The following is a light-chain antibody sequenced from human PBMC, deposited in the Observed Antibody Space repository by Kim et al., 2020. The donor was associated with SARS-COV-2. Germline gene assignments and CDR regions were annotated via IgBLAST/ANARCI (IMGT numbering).Light chain of an antibody. J-gene: IGKJ3*01. V-gene: IGKV1-39*01. Sequence: DIQMTQSPSSLSASVGDRVTITCRTTQSISSHLNWYQQKPGRAPKLLIPAASTLQGGVPSRFSDSGSETDFTLTISSLQPEDFATYFCQQSYITPFTFGPGTKVDIK. CDR2: AAS. CDR3: QQSYITPFT. CDR1: QSISSH.